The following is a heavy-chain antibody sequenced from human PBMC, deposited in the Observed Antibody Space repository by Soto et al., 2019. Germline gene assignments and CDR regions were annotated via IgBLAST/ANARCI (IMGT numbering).Heavy chain of an antibody. CDR3: ASVSQLADYYYYGMDV. CDR2: IYPGDSDT. V-gene: IGHV5-51*01. J-gene: IGHJ6*02. CDR1: GYSFTSYW. D-gene: IGHD6-6*01. Sequence: PGESLKISYKGSGYSFTSYWIGWVRQMPGKGLEWMGIIYPGDSDTRYSPSFQGQVTISADKSISTAYLQWSSLKASDTAMYYCASVSQLADYYYYGMDVWGQGTTVTVSS.